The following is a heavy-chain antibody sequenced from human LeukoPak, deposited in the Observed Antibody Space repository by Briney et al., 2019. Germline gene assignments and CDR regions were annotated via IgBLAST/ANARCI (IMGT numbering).Heavy chain of an antibody. V-gene: IGHV4-4*09. CDR1: GGSISGYF. Sequence: SETLSLTCTISGGSISGYFGTWIRQASGKGQEWIGYIHTIETKYNPSLQSRVSMSIDTSKNQFSLNLRSVTAADTAVYYCARGLRDEERYYKYYYMDVWGKGTTVTVSS. J-gene: IGHJ6*03. D-gene: IGHD3-22*01. CDR3: ARGLRDEERYYKYYYMDV. CDR2: IHTIET.